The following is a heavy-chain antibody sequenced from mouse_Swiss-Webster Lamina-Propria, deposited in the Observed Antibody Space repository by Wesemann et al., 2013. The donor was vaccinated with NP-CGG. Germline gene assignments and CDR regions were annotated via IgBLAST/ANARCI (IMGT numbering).Heavy chain of an antibody. D-gene: IGHD1-2*01. Sequence: GRFTISRDNAKNTLYLQMSSLKSEDTAMYYCASFITRPLNFDYWGQGTTLTVSS. J-gene: IGHJ2*01. CDR3: ASFITRPLNFDY. V-gene: IGHV5-12-1*01.